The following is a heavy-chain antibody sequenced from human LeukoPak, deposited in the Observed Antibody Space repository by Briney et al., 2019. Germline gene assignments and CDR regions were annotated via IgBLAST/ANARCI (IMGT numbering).Heavy chain of an antibody. Sequence: GGSLRLSCAASGFTFSSYSMNWVRQAPGKGLEWVSGISGSGDSTYYADSVKGRFTISRDNSKNTLYLQMNSLRAEDTAVYYCARRSGIAVAGAFDYWGQGTLVTVSS. D-gene: IGHD6-19*01. CDR1: GFTFSSYS. CDR2: ISGSGDST. CDR3: ARRSGIAVAGAFDY. J-gene: IGHJ4*02. V-gene: IGHV3-23*01.